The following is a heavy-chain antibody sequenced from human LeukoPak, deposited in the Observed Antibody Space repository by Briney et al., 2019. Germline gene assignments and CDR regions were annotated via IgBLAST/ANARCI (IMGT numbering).Heavy chain of an antibody. CDR2: IWYDGSNK. CDR3: AKRGVVIRVILVGFHKEAYYFDS. D-gene: IGHD2-21*01. CDR1: GFTFSSYG. Sequence: GGSLRLSCAASGFTFSSYGMHWVRQAPGKGLEWVAAIWYDGSNKYYADSVKGRFTISRDNAKNTLYLQMNSLRAEDTAVYFCAKRGVVIRVILVGFHKEAYYFDSWGQGALVTVSS. J-gene: IGHJ4*02. V-gene: IGHV3-33*06.